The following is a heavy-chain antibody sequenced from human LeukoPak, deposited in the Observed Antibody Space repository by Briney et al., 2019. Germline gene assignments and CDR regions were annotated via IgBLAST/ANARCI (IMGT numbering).Heavy chain of an antibody. Sequence: PGGSLRLSCAASGFTFDDYGMSWVRQAPGKGLEWGSGINWNGGSTGYADSVKGRFTISSDNDKNSLYLQMNSLRAEDTALYYCAREATLTGTTPLSYMDVWGKGTTVTVSS. J-gene: IGHJ6*03. CDR3: AREATLTGTTPLSYMDV. D-gene: IGHD1-7*01. V-gene: IGHV3-20*04. CDR1: GFTFDDYG. CDR2: INWNGGST.